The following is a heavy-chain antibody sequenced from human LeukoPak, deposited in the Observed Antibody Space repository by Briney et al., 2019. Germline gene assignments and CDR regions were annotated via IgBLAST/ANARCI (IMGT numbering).Heavy chain of an antibody. CDR1: GYTFTGYY. D-gene: IGHD2-15*01. CDR2: INPNSGGT. V-gene: IGHV1-2*02. Sequence: VASVKVSCKASGYTFTGYYMHWVRRAPGQGLEWMGWINPNSGGTNYAQRFQGRVTMTRDTSISTAYMELSRLRSDDTAVYYCARVVSYVVSIDAFDIWGQGTMVTVSS. CDR3: ARVVSYVVSIDAFDI. J-gene: IGHJ3*02.